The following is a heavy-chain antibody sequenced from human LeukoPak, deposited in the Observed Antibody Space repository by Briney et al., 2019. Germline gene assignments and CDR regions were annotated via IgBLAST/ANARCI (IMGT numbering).Heavy chain of an antibody. CDR1: GFTFLSYS. CDR2: ISSTSYI. D-gene: IGHD3-10*02. J-gene: IGHJ6*04. CDR3: AELGITMIGGV. Sequence: PGGSLRLSCAASGFTFLSYSMNWVRQAPGKGLEWVSSISSTSYIYYADSVKGRFTISRDNAKNSLYLQMNSLRAEDTAVYYCAELGITMIGGVWGKGTTVTISS. V-gene: IGHV3-21*01.